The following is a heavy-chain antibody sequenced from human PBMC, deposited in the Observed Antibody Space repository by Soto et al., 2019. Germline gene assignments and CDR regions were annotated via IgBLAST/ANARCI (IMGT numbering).Heavy chain of an antibody. CDR2: ISAFHGDT. V-gene: IGHV1-18*04. J-gene: IGHJ4*02. CDR3: AREAGWQRMVPYD. CDR1: GYTFTSYG. D-gene: IGHD6-25*01. Sequence: QVQLVQSGTEVKKPGSSVNVSCKAFGYTFTSYGFSWVRQVPGQGLEWLGWISAFHGDTQYAQTMKGRLTVTTDTSTTTVHMELRSLTPADTAVYYCAREAGWQRMVPYDWGQGTLVTVS.